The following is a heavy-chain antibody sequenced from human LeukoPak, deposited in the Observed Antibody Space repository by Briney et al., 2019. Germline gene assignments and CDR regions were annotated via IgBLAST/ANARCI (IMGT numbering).Heavy chain of an antibody. Sequence: SETLSLTCTVSGYSISSGYYWGWIRQPPGKGLEWIASIYHSGTTYYNPSLKSRVTISVDTSKNQFSLKLTSVTAADTAVYYCARRKYYYGSGSSYYFDYWGQGTLVTVSS. V-gene: IGHV4-38-2*02. CDR1: GYSISSGYY. CDR2: IYHSGTT. CDR3: ARRKYYYGSGSSYYFDY. D-gene: IGHD3-10*01. J-gene: IGHJ4*02.